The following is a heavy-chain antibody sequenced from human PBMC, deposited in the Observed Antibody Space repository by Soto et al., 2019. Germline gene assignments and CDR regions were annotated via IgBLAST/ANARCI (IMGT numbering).Heavy chain of an antibody. J-gene: IGHJ4*02. D-gene: IGHD3-9*01. CDR3: ARADILTGSLDY. Sequence: QVQLVQSGAEVKRPGAPVKVSCKASGNTFSNYALHWVRQAPGQRLEWMGWRNSGPGDTDYSQMFQGRVTFTRDTSATTAYMELSSLRSEDTAIYYCARADILTGSLDYWGQGALVTVSS. V-gene: IGHV1-3*01. CDR2: RNSGPGDT. CDR1: GNTFSNYA.